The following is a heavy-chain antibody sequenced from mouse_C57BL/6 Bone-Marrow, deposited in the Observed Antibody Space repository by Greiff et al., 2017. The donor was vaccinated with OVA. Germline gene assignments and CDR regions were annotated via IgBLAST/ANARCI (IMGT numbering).Heavy chain of an antibody. V-gene: IGHV1-39*01. CDR3: ARGDYGYEGWYFDV. Sequence: EVHLVESGPELVKPGASVKISCKASGYSFTDYNMNWVKQSNGKSLEWIGVINPNYGTTSYNQKFKGKATLTVDQSSSTAYMQLNSLTSEDSAVYYCARGDYGYEGWYFDVWGTGTTVTVSS. CDR2: INPNYGTT. D-gene: IGHD2-2*01. J-gene: IGHJ1*03. CDR1: GYSFTDYN.